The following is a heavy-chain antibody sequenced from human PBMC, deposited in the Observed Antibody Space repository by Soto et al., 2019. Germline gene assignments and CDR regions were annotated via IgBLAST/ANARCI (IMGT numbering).Heavy chain of an antibody. V-gene: IGHV4-59*01. J-gene: IGHJ4*02. CDR2: IYYNGIT. CDR3: ARDIMFAY. Sequence: QVQLQESGPGLVKPSETLSLTCTVSGGSIRSYYWSWIRQPPGKGLEWIGYIYYNGITNYNPSLQRRVTISLDTSKNQFSLMLSSVTAADTAIYYCARDIMFAYWGQGTLVSFSS. CDR1: GGSIRSYY. D-gene: IGHD3-10*02.